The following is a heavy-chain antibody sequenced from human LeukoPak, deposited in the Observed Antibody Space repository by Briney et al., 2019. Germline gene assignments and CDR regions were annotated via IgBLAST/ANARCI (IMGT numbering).Heavy chain of an antibody. Sequence: GGSLRLSCAASGFTFSSYATSWVRQAPGKGLEWVSAISGSGGSTYYADSVKGRFTISRDNSKNTLYLQMNSLRAEDTAVYYCAKDLLDYYDSSGYYQPIYFDYWGQGTLVTVSS. D-gene: IGHD3-22*01. CDR3: AKDLLDYYDSSGYYQPIYFDY. J-gene: IGHJ4*02. CDR2: ISGSGGST. V-gene: IGHV3-23*01. CDR1: GFTFSSYA.